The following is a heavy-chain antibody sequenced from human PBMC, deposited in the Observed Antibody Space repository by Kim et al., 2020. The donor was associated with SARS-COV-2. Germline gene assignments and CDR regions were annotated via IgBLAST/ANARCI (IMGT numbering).Heavy chain of an antibody. Sequence: FQGRVTITADESTGTAYVELSSLRSEDTAVYYCARGRGGSGSYSVWYFDYWGQGTLVTVSS. J-gene: IGHJ4*02. D-gene: IGHD1-26*01. V-gene: IGHV1-69*01. CDR3: ARGRGGSGSYSVWYFDY.